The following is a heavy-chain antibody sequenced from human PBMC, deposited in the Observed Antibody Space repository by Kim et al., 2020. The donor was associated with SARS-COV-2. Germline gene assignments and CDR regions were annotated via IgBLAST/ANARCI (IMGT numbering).Heavy chain of an antibody. CDR3: AKTEGGSYYSPFDY. CDR1: GFTFSSYG. J-gene: IGHJ4*02. Sequence: GGSLRLSCAASGFTFSSYGMHWVRQAPGKGLEWVAVISYDGSNKYYADSVKGRFTISRDNSKNTLYLQMNSLRAEDTAVYYCAKTEGGSYYSPFDYWGQG. D-gene: IGHD1-26*01. CDR2: ISYDGSNK. V-gene: IGHV3-30*18.